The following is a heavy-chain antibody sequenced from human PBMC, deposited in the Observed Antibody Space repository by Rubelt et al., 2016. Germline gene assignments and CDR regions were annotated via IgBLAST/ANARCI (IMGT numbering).Heavy chain of an antibody. J-gene: IGHJ3*02. CDR3: AGYGDYVAAFDI. V-gene: IGHV4-61*01. CDR1: GGSISSSSYY. Sequence: QVQLQQWGAGLLKPSETLSLTCAVSGGSISSSSYYWSWIRQPPGKGLEWIGYIYYSGSTNYNPSLKSRVTISVDTSKNQFSLKLSSVTAADTAVYYCAGYGDYVAAFDIWGQGTMVTVSS. D-gene: IGHD4-17*01. CDR2: IYYSGST.